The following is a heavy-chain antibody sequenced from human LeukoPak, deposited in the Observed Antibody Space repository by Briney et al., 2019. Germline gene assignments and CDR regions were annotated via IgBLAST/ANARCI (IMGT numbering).Heavy chain of an antibody. CDR3: ARWTTVTRAFDY. J-gene: IGHJ4*02. V-gene: IGHV4-34*01. Sequence: PSETLSLTWAVDGGSFSGYYWSWIRQPPGKGLEWVGEINHSGSTNYNPSLKSGVTISVDTSKNQFSLKLSSVTPADTAVYYCARWTTVTRAFDYWGQGTLVTVSS. CDR1: GGSFSGYY. CDR2: INHSGST. D-gene: IGHD4-17*01.